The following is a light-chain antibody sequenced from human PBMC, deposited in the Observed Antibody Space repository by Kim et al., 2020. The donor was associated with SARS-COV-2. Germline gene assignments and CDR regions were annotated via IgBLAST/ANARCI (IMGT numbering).Light chain of an antibody. CDR2: GAS. J-gene: IGKJ2*01. Sequence: EIVLTQSPGTLSLSPGERATLSCRASQSVSGSYLVWYQQKPGQAPRLLIYGASSRATGIPDRFGGSGSGTDFTLTISRLEPEDFAVYYCQQYGSSPRTFGQGTKLEI. CDR3: QQYGSSPRT. V-gene: IGKV3-20*01. CDR1: QSVSGSY.